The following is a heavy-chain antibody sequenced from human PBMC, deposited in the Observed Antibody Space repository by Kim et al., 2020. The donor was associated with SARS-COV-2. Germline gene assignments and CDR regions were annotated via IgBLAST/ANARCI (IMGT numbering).Heavy chain of an antibody. CDR1: GFTVSTNY. Sequence: GGSLRLSCAASGFTVSTNYMTWVRQAPGKGLEWVSVIYSGGGTYYADSVKGRFTIPRHNSKNTVYLQMNSLRTEDKAVYYYARGGSFSHGDYPHFDSWG. V-gene: IGHV3-53*04. J-gene: IGHJ4*01. CDR2: IYSGGGT. D-gene: IGHD4-17*01. CDR3: ARGGSFSHGDYPHFDS.